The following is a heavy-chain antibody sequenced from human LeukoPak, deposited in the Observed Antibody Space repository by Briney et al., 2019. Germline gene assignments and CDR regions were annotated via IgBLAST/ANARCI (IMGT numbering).Heavy chain of an antibody. Sequence: PGGSLRLSCAASGFTFRNYGMHWVRQAPGKGLEWVTFIRYDGSNRYYADSVKGRFTISRDNSKNTLYLQMNSLRAEDTAVYYCARDLGQYYDTSDNWFDPWGQGTLVTVSS. J-gene: IGHJ5*02. CDR1: GFTFRNYG. CDR2: IRYDGSNR. CDR3: ARDLGQYYDTSDNWFDP. V-gene: IGHV3-30*02. D-gene: IGHD3-22*01.